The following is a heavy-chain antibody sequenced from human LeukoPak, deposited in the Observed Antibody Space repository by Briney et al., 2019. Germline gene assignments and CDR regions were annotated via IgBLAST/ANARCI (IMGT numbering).Heavy chain of an antibody. CDR2: IYSSGST. CDR3: ATTYYYDSSGFDGEYYFDY. V-gene: IGHV4-39*07. CDR1: GGSITSRNYY. J-gene: IGHJ4*02. D-gene: IGHD3-22*01. Sequence: SETLSLTCTVSGGSITSRNYYWGWIRQPPGKGLEWIGSIYSSGSTYYNPSLKSRVTISVDTSKNQFSLRLSSVTAADTAVYYCATTYYYDSSGFDGEYYFDYWGQGTLVTVSS.